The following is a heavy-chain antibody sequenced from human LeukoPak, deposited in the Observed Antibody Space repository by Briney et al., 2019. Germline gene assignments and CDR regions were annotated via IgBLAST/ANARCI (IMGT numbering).Heavy chain of an antibody. CDR2: IIPIFGTA. V-gene: IGHV1-69*13. CDR3: ARGGGPYYDFWSGYWFDP. Sequence: VKVSCKASGGTFSSYAISWVRQAPGQGLEWMGGIIPIFGTANYAQEFQGRVTITTDESTSTAYMELSSLRSEDTAVYYCARGGGPYYDFWSGYWFDPWGQGTLVTVSS. D-gene: IGHD3-3*01. J-gene: IGHJ5*02. CDR1: GGTFSSYA.